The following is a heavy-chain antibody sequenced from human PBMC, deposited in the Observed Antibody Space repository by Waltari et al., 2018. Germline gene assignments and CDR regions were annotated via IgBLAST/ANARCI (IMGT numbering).Heavy chain of an antibody. D-gene: IGHD4-4*01. V-gene: IGHV3-23*04. J-gene: IGHJ4*02. CDR3: AKMRGGVTTAFDY. CDR2: IGTSGATT. CDR1: GFPFSSYA. Sequence: VQLVESGGVLVNPGGSLRLSCSASGFPFSSYAMGWVRQAPGKGLEWISSIGTSGATTYYVDSVKGRFANSRDNSHNTLYLQMNRLRAEDTATYYCAKMRGGVTTAFDYWGQGTLVTVSS.